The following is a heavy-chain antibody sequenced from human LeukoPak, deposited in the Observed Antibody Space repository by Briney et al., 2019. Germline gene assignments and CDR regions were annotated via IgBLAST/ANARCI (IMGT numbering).Heavy chain of an antibody. CDR2: IYSGGST. J-gene: IGHJ6*02. V-gene: IGHV3-53*01. CDR1: GFTVSSNY. CDR3: ARGPLGYCSGGSCYRLYYYGMDV. D-gene: IGHD2-15*01. Sequence: GGSLRLSCAASGFTVSSNYMSWVRQAPGKGLEWVSVIYSGGSTYYADSAKGRFTISRDNSKNTLYLQMNSLRAEDTAVYYCARGPLGYCSGGSCYRLYYYGMDVWGQGTTVTVSS.